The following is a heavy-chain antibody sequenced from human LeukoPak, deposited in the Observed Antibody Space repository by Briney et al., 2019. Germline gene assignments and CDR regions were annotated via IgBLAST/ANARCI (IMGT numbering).Heavy chain of an antibody. Sequence: SETLSLTCSVSGASISSYYWSWIRQSPGKGLEWIGYMYYSGTTNYNPSLKSRVSISKDVSKNQFSLRVTSVTAADTAVYYCARVGGAPLGAFDIWGQGTMVTVSS. V-gene: IGHV4-59*01. CDR1: GASISSYY. D-gene: IGHD3-16*01. CDR2: MYYSGTT. CDR3: ARVGGAPLGAFDI. J-gene: IGHJ3*02.